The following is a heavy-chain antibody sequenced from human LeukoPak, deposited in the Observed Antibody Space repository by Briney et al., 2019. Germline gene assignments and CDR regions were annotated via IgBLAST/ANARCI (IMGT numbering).Heavy chain of an antibody. D-gene: IGHD2-8*01. V-gene: IGHV3-13*01. CDR2: IGTAGDT. CDR1: GFTFSSYD. J-gene: IGHJ4*02. CDR3: ARGSPPNDPYYFDY. Sequence: GGSLRLSCAASGFTFSSYDMHWVRQATGKGLEWVSAIGTAGDTCYPGSVKGRFTISRENAKNYLYLQMNSLRAGDTAVYYCARGSPPNDPYYFDYWGQGTLVTVSS.